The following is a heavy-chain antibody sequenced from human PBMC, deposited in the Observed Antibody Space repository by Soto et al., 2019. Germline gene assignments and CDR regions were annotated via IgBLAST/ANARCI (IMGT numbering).Heavy chain of an antibody. J-gene: IGHJ3*02. D-gene: IGHD3-16*01. CDR3: AKDLLLYDYVWASYGYEAFDM. CDR2: ISDSAGST. V-gene: IGHV3-23*01. Sequence: EVQLLESGGGLVQPGGSLRLSCVVSGFTFSTYGMSWVRQAPGKGLEWVSIISDSAGSTYYADSVKGRFTISRDNSKNTLYLQMNSLRAEDTALYYCAKDLLLYDYVWASYGYEAFDMWGQGTMVTVSS. CDR1: GFTFSTYG.